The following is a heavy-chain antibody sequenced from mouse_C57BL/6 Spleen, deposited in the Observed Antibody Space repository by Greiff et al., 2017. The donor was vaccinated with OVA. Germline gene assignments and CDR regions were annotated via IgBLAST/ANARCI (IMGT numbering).Heavy chain of an antibody. J-gene: IGHJ3*01. CDR3: ARVNEGFAY. V-gene: IGHV1-26*01. CDR2: INPNNGGT. Sequence: EVQLQQSGPELVKPGASVKISCKASGYTFTDYYMNWVKQSHGKSLEWIGDINPNNGGTRYNQKFKGKATLTVDKSSSTAYMELRSLTSEDSAVYYCARVNEGFAYWGQGTLVTVSA. CDR1: GYTFTDYY.